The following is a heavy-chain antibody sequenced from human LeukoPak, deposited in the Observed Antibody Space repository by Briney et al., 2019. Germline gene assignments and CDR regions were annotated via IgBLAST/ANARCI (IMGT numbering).Heavy chain of an antibody. CDR3: VRRALRDCSYTSCARGNWFDP. V-gene: IGHV3-74*01. CDR2: INADSSAT. D-gene: IGHD2-2*01. Sequence: GGSLRLSCAASGFTFSSHWMHWVRQAPEKGLVGVSHINADSSATYYAASVKGRFTISRDNARNTLYLQMHSLTAEDTGVYYSVRRALRDCSYTSCARGNWFDPWGQGTLVTVSS. CDR1: GFTFSSHW. J-gene: IGHJ5*02.